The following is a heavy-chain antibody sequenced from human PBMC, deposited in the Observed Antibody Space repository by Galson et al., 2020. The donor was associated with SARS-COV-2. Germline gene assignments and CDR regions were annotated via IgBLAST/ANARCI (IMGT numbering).Heavy chain of an antibody. Sequence: SETLSLTCAVSGDSISSSGYSWSWIRQPPGQGLEWMGYIHHSGPTYYDPSLKSRVSISLDTAKNQFSLHLSSVTAADTAVYYCARGLGFCSSASCFRYLDSWGQGILVTVSS. CDR2: IHHSGPT. V-gene: IGHV4-30-2*01. CDR1: GDSISSSGYS. D-gene: IGHD2-2*01. J-gene: IGHJ4*02. CDR3: ARGLGFCSSASCFRYLDS.